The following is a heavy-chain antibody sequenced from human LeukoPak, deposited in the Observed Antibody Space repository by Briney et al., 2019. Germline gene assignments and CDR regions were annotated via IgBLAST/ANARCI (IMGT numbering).Heavy chain of an antibody. CDR2: ISGDGGST. CDR1: GFSFDDSA. J-gene: IGHJ5*01. D-gene: IGHD3-22*01. CDR3: ARESDSSGWYDS. Sequence: PGGSLRLSCAASGFSFDDSAMYWVRQAPGKGLEWVSLISGDGGSTFYADSVKGRFTISRDNSKNSLYLQMSSLRSEDTALYYCARESDSSGWYDSWGQGTLVTVSS. V-gene: IGHV3-43*02.